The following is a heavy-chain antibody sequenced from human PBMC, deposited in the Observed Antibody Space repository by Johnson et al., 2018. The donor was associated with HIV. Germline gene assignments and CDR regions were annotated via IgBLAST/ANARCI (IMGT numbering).Heavy chain of an antibody. J-gene: IGHJ3*02. CDR3: ANVRWPDAFDI. Sequence: QVQLVESGGGLVKPGGSLRLSCAASGFTFSDYYMSWVRQAPGKGLEWVSVIYSAGSTYYADSVKGRFTISRDNDKNSLYLQMNSLRAEDTAVYYCANVRWPDAFDIWGQGTMVTVSS. V-gene: IGHV3-11*01. CDR2: IYSAGST. CDR1: GFTFSDYY. D-gene: IGHD4-23*01.